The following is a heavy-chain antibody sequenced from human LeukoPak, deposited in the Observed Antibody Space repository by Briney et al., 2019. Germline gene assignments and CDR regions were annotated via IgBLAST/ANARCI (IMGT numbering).Heavy chain of an antibody. CDR1: GYTFTSSD. J-gene: IGHJ6*02. CDR3: ARGQKDNGVSSSWYYYGMDV. D-gene: IGHD6-13*01. V-gene: IGHV1-8*01. CDR2: MNPNTGNT. Sequence: ASVKVSCKASGYTFTSSDINWVRPATGQGLEWMGWMNPNTGNTEYAQKFQGRVTMTSNTSISTAYMELSSLRSEDTAVYYCARGQKDNGVSSSWYYYGMDVWGQGTTVTVSS.